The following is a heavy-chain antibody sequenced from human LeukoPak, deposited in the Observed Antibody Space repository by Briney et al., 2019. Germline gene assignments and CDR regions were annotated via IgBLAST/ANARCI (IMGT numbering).Heavy chain of an antibody. J-gene: IGHJ4*02. CDR3: ARHNNGPAF. CDR1: GFTVSNNY. V-gene: IGHV3-53*01. Sequence: GGSLRLSCAASGFTVSNNYMSWVRQAPGKGLEWVSVIYSGGDTFYSDSVKGRFTISRDYSKNTLYLQMNSLRADDTAVYYCARHNNGPAFWGQGTLVTVSS. CDR2: IYSGGDT. D-gene: IGHD1-14*01.